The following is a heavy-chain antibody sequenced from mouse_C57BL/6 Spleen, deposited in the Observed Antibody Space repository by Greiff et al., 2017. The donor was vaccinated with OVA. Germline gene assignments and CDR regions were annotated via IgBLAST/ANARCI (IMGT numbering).Heavy chain of an antibody. J-gene: IGHJ4*01. Sequence: VQLQQSGAELMKPGASVKLSCKATGYTFTGYWIEWVKQRPGHGLEWIGEILPGSGSTNYNEKFKGKATVTADTSSNPAYMQRSSLTTEDSAIYYCARWEGRGYYAMDYWGQGTSVTVSS. D-gene: IGHD4-1*01. CDR3: ARWEGRGYYAMDY. CDR1: GYTFTGYW. V-gene: IGHV1-9*01. CDR2: ILPGSGST.